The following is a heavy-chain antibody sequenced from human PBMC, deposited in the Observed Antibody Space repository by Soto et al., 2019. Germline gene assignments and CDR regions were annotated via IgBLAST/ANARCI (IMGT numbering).Heavy chain of an antibody. V-gene: IGHV1-18*01. CDR3: ARDLSWGYYYYYGMDV. D-gene: IGHD6-25*01. Sequence: QVQLVQSGAEVKKPGASVKVSCKASGYTFTSYGISWVRQAPGQGLEWMGWISAYNGNTNYAQKLQGRVTMTTDTXTIXAYMELRSLRSDDTAVYYCARDLSWGYYYYYGMDVWGQGTTVTVSS. J-gene: IGHJ6*02. CDR2: ISAYNGNT. CDR1: GYTFTSYG.